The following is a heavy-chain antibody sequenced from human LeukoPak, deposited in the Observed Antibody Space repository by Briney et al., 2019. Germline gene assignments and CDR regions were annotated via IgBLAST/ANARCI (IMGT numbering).Heavy chain of an antibody. D-gene: IGHD3-10*01. CDR2: IDSGGST. J-gene: IGHJ4*02. CDR1: GFTVSTSY. CDR3: ARDGSGSYKLD. Sequence: GGSLRLSCAASGFTVSTSYISWVRQAPGKGLEWVSVIDSGGSTNYADSVKGRFTISRDNSKNTLYFQMNSLRAEDTAVYYCARDGSGSYKLDWGQGTLVTVSP. V-gene: IGHV3-53*01.